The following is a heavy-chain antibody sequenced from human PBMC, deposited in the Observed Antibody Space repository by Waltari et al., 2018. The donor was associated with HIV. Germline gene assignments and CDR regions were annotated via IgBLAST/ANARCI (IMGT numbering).Heavy chain of an antibody. J-gene: IGHJ4*02. V-gene: IGHV4-4*07. CDR3: ARGYYDSSGYFNYFDY. Sequence: QVQLQESGPGLVKPSETLSLTCTVSGGSISTYYWNWIRQPAGKGLEWIGRIYSSGSTDYNPSVKSPVTMSVDTSKNQFSLKLTSVTAADTAVYYCARGYYDSSGYFNYFDYWGRGTLVTVSS. CDR1: GGSISTYY. D-gene: IGHD3-22*01. CDR2: IYSSGST.